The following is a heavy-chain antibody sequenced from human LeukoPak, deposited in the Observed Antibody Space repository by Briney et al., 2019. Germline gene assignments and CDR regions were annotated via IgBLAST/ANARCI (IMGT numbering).Heavy chain of an antibody. J-gene: IGHJ6*02. Sequence: SETLSLTCTVSGGPISSSSYYWGWIRQPPGKGLEWIGSIYYSGSTYYNPSLKSRVTISVDTSKNQFSLKLSSVTAADTAVYYCVRVPAAPMYYYYGMDVWGQGTTVTVSS. CDR3: VRVPAAPMYYYYGMDV. V-gene: IGHV4-39*01. CDR2: IYYSGST. CDR1: GGPISSSSYY. D-gene: IGHD2-2*01.